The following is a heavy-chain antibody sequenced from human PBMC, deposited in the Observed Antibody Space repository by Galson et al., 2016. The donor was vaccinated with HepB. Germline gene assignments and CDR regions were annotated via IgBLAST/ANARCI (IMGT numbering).Heavy chain of an antibody. CDR1: GFTFTDYA. V-gene: IGHV3-23*01. D-gene: IGHD5-12*01. Sequence: SLRLSCAASGFTFTDYAMTWVRQAPGKGLEWVALISGSGGNAYYADSVKRRFAISRDNSRGTLVLQMGSLIAEDTAMYYCARARGFYDAFNIWGQGTMVSVSS. CDR2: ISGSGGNA. CDR3: ARARGFYDAFNI. J-gene: IGHJ3*02.